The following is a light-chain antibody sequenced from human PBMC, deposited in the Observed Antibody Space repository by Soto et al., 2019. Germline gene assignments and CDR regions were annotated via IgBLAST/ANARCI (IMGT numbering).Light chain of an antibody. CDR3: QQYGSSPGWT. V-gene: IGKV3-20*01. CDR1: QSVSSSY. CDR2: GAS. J-gene: IGKJ1*01. Sequence: EIVLTQSPGTLSLSPGERATLSCRASQSVSSSYLAWYQQKPRQAPRLLIYGASSRATGIPDRFSGSGSGTDVTLTISRLEPDDFAVYYCQQYGSSPGWTFGQGTKVEIK.